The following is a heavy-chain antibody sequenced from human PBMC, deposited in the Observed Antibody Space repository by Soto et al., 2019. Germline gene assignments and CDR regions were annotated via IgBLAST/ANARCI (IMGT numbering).Heavy chain of an antibody. CDR3: AKDEVGPGYYYYYGMDV. J-gene: IGHJ6*02. Sequence: EVPLLESGGGLVQPGGSLRLSCAASGFTFSSYAMSWVRQAPGKGLEWVSAISGSGGSTYYADSVKGRFTISRDNSMTKLNLQMNSLRAEETAVYYCAKDEVGPGYYYYYGMDVWGQGTTVTVSS. D-gene: IGHD1-26*01. CDR2: ISGSGGST. V-gene: IGHV3-23*01. CDR1: GFTFSSYA.